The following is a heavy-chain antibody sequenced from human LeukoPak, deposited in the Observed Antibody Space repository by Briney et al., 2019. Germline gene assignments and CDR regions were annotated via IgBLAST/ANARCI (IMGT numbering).Heavy chain of an antibody. V-gene: IGHV4-59*01. Sequence: SETLSLTCTVSGGSITNYYWSWIRQPPGKGLEWIGYIYYSGSTNYNPSLKSRVTISVDTSTNQFSLKLSSVTAADTAVYFCARGGRLLGKFDYWGQGTLVTVSA. CDR1: GGSITNYY. D-gene: IGHD3-22*01. CDR3: ARGGRLLGKFDY. J-gene: IGHJ4*02. CDR2: IYYSGST.